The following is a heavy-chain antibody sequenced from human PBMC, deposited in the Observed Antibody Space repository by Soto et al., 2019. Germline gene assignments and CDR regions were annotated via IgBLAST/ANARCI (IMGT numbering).Heavy chain of an antibody. Sequence: GESLKISCKTSGYTFSGHWISWVRQVPGKGLQWMGNIDPSDSYINYNPAFRGHVTFSVDKSSSTAYLHWRSLGPSDTAIYYCARHVAAIWLGYWGQGTLGTV. J-gene: IGHJ4*02. CDR1: GYTFSGHW. D-gene: IGHD6-19*01. CDR3: ARHVAAIWLGY. CDR2: IDPSDSYI. V-gene: IGHV5-10-1*01.